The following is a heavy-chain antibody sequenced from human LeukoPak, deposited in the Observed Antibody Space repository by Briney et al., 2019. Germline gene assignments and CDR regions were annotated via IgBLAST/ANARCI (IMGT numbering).Heavy chain of an antibody. J-gene: IGHJ4*02. V-gene: IGHV3-30*18. CDR1: GYSFSAYD. CDR3: AKFRSYYVDY. D-gene: IGHD3-10*02. Sequence: GGSLRLSSTASGYSFSAYDIHWVRQAPGKGLEWVAAISHDGSQTFYADSVKGRFTISRDNPRNTLFLQMNSLRTEDTAVYYCAKFRSYYVDYWGQGTQVMVSS. CDR2: ISHDGSQT.